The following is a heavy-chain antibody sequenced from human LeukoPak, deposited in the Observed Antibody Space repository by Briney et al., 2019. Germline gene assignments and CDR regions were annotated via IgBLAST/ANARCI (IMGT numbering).Heavy chain of an antibody. Sequence: PTATLSLTCTVSGGSISSYYWSWIRQPPGKGLEWIGYIYYSGSTNYNPSLKSRVTISVDTSKNQFSLKLSSVTAADTAVYYCARDGGGPVLWGQGTLVTVSS. D-gene: IGHD4-23*01. CDR2: IYYSGST. V-gene: IGHV4-59*01. CDR3: ARDGGGPVL. CDR1: GGSISSYY. J-gene: IGHJ4*02.